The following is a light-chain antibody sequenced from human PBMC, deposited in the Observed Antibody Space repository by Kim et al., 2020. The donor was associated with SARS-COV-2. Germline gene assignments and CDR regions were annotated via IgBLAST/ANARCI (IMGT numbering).Light chain of an antibody. J-gene: IGKJ5*01. V-gene: IGKV1-12*01. CDR2: DAS. CDR1: HGIASW. CDR3: QQANVFPLT. Sequence: DIQMTQSPASVSASVGDRVTITCRASHGIASWIAWYQQKPGQAPKLLIYDASSLQSGVPSRFSGSGFGTDFTLTISSLQPEDFGTYYCQQANVFPLTFGQGTRLEIK.